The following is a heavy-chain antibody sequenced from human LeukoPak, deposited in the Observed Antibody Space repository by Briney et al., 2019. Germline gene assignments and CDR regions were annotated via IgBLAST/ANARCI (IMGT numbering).Heavy chain of an antibody. D-gene: IGHD2-15*01. Sequence: GGSLRLSCAASGFTFRSYAMSWVRQAPGKGLEWVSTISGSDGSTYYADSVKGRFTISRDNSKNTMYLRMNTLRAEDTAIYYCAKRLVAGYCSGGDCYSDHYFDYWGQGTLVTVSS. J-gene: IGHJ4*02. CDR1: GFTFRSYA. CDR3: AKRLVAGYCSGGDCYSDHYFDY. V-gene: IGHV3-23*01. CDR2: ISGSDGST.